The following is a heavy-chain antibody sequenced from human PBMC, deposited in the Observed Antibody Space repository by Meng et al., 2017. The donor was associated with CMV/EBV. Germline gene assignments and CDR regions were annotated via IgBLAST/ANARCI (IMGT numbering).Heavy chain of an antibody. CDR1: YTFPGYY. V-gene: IGHV1-2*02. D-gene: IGHD3-22*01. CDR3: ANLGGDYYDSSGSSLDY. J-gene: IGHJ4*02. Sequence: YTFPGYYIHWVRQAPGQGLEWMGWLNPNSGGTNYAQKFQGRVTMTRDTSISTAYMELSRLRSDDTAVYYCANLGGDYYDSSGSSLDYWGQGTLVTVSS. CDR2: LNPNSGGT.